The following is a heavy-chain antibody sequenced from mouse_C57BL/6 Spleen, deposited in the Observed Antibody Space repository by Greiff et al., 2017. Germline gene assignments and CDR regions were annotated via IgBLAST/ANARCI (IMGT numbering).Heavy chain of an antibody. CDR2: IYPGSGST. CDR3: ARSSYDYARFAY. D-gene: IGHD2-4*01. V-gene: IGHV1-55*01. J-gene: IGHJ3*01. Sequence: QVQLKQPGAELVKPGASVTMSCKASGYTFTSYWITWVQQRPGQGLEWIGDIYPGSGSTNYNEKFKSKATLAVDTSSSTAYMQLSSLTSEDSAVYYCARSSYDYARFAYWGQGTLVTVSA. CDR1: GYTFTSYW.